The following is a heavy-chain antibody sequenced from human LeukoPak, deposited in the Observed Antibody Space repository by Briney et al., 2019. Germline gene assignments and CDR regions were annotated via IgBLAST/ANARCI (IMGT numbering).Heavy chain of an antibody. CDR2: INHSGST. J-gene: IGHJ5*02. D-gene: IGHD3-3*01. CDR1: GGSFSGYY. V-gene: IGHV4-34*01. Sequence: SETLSLTCAVYGGSFSGYYWSWIRQPPGKGLEWIGEINHSGSTNYNPSLKSRVTISVDTSKNQFSLKLSSVTAADTAVYYCARQTLPYDFWSGYYTGGGWFDPWGQGTLVTVSS. CDR3: ARQTLPYDFWSGYYTGGGWFDP.